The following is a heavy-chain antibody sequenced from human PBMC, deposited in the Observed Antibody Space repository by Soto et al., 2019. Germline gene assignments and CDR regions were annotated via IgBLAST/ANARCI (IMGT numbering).Heavy chain of an antibody. J-gene: IGHJ1*01. D-gene: IGHD3-16*01. V-gene: IGHV3-33*05. CDR2: TSYDGSNK. CDR3: SRLGTTGGLDV. CDR1: GFTFRSYV. Sequence: QVQLVESGGGVVQPGTSRRLSCVGYGFTFRSYVIHWVRQAPGKGLEWVALTSYDGSNKDYGDSVKGRFTISRDKSRNTVDLQMDSLRREATALYYCSRLGTTGGLDVWGQGTLVSVSS.